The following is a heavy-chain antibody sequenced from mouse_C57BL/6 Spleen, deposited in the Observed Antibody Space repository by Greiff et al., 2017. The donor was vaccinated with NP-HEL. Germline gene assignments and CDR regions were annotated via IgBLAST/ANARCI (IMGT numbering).Heavy chain of an antibody. CDR3: ARPLTGTDAMDY. Sequence: EVKVVESGGGLVKPGGSLKLSCAASGFTFSDYGMHWVRQAPEKGLEWVAYISSGSSTIYYADTVKGRFTISRDNAKNTLFLQMTSLRSEDTAMYYCARPLTGTDAMDYWGQGTSVTVSS. D-gene: IGHD4-1*01. CDR2: ISSGSSTI. J-gene: IGHJ4*01. CDR1: GFTFSDYG. V-gene: IGHV5-17*01.